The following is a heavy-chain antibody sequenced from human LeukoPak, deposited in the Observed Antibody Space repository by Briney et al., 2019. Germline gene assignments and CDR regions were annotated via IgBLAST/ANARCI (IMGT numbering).Heavy chain of an antibody. CDR1: GFTVSSNY. Sequence: GGSLRLSCAASGFTVSSNYMSWVRQAPGKGLEWVSVIYSGVSTYYADSVKGRVTTSTDNTKNTPYFQMNSLRAEDTAVYYCAREGDYGGNSLEYWGQGTLVTVSS. D-gene: IGHD4-23*01. CDR2: IYSGVST. V-gene: IGHV3-53*01. J-gene: IGHJ4*02. CDR3: AREGDYGGNSLEY.